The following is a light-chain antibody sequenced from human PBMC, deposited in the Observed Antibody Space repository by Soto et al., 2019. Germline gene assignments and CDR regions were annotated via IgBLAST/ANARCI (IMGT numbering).Light chain of an antibody. V-gene: IGLV2-14*03. J-gene: IGLJ2*01. CDR3: CSYTSSNTLA. CDR2: DVS. Sequence: QSALTQPASVSGSPGQSITISCTGTSSDVGGYNYVSWYQHHPGKAPKLMIYDVSNRPSGVSNRFSGSKSGNTASLTISGLQAEDEADYYCCSYTSSNTLAFGGGTKLTVL. CDR1: SSDVGGYNY.